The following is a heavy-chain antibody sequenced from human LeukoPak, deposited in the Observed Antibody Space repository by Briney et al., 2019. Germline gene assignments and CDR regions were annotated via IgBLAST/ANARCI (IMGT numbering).Heavy chain of an antibody. CDR1: GYTFSSYD. V-gene: IGHV1-18*01. Sequence: ASVKVSCKTSGYTFSSYDINWVRQATGQGLEWMGWISAYNGNTNYAQKLQGRVTMTTDTSTSTAYMELRSLRSDDTAVYYCAREFDADSRGGYYYYGMDVWGQGTTVTVSS. CDR2: ISAYNGNT. CDR3: AREFDADSRGGYYYYGMDV. J-gene: IGHJ6*02. D-gene: IGHD6-13*01.